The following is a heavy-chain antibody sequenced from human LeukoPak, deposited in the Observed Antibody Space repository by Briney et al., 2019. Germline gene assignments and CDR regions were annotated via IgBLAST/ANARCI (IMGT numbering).Heavy chain of an antibody. J-gene: IGHJ4*02. V-gene: IGHV5-51*01. Sequence: GESLKISCKGSGYSFTSYWIGWVRQMPGKGLEWMGIIYPGDSDTRYSPSFQGQVTISADKSISTAYLQWSSLKASDTAMYYCAVVGVYYDSSGYPFDYWGQGTLVTVSS. D-gene: IGHD3-22*01. CDR1: GYSFTSYW. CDR3: AVVGVYYDSSGYPFDY. CDR2: IYPGDSDT.